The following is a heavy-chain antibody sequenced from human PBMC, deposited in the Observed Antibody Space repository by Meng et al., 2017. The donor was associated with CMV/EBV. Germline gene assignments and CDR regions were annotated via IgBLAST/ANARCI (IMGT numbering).Heavy chain of an antibody. Sequence: GGSLRLSCAASGFTFSSYAMHWVRQAPGKGLEWVAVISYDGSNKYYADSVKGRFTISRDNSKNTLYLQMDSLRAEDTAVYYCARDPAAAAGKGNGMDVWGQGTTVTVSS. J-gene: IGHJ6*02. D-gene: IGHD6-13*01. V-gene: IGHV3-30-3*01. CDR2: ISYDGSNK. CDR3: ARDPAAAAGKGNGMDV. CDR1: GFTFSSYA.